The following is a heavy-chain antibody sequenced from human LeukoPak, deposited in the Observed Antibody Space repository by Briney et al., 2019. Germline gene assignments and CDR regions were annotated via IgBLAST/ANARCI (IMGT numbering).Heavy chain of an antibody. CDR2: TVVGSGNT. V-gene: IGHV1-58*02. CDR1: VFTFTSSA. Sequence: SVKVSCKASVFTFTSSAMQWVRQARGQRLEWIGWTVVGSGNTNYAQKFQERVTITRDMSTSTAYMELSSLRSEDTAVYYCAPGWRSLYYYYYGMDVWGQGTTVTVSS. CDR3: APGWRSLYYYYYGMDV. D-gene: IGHD2-15*01. J-gene: IGHJ6*02.